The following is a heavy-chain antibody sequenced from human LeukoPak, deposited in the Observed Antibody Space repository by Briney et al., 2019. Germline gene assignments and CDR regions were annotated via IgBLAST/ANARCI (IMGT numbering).Heavy chain of an antibody. D-gene: IGHD2-15*01. CDR1: GFTFRSSW. J-gene: IGHJ5*02. CDR3: ARVGSSGSHWDWLDL. Sequence: GGSLRLSCAASGFTFRSSWMHWVRQAPGKGLVWVSRINSDGSTTVYADSVKGRFTISRDNAKNTLYLQMNSLRGEGTAVYYCARVGSSGSHWDWLDLWGQGTLVTVSS. V-gene: IGHV3-74*01. CDR2: INSDGSTT.